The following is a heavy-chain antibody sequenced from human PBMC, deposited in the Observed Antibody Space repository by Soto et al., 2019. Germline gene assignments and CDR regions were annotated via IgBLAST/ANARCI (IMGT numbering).Heavy chain of an antibody. D-gene: IGHD6-13*01. CDR3: AKPLSLYSSSYLDY. CDR2: ISSSGDTK. Sequence: GGSLRLSCAASGFSFSDDYMSWIRQAPGKGLEWVSYISSSGDTKLYAESVKGRFTISRDNARNSLHLEMNSLRAEDTAVYYCAKPLSLYSSSYLDYWAQGTLVSVSS. V-gene: IGHV3-11*01. CDR1: GFSFSDDY. J-gene: IGHJ4*02.